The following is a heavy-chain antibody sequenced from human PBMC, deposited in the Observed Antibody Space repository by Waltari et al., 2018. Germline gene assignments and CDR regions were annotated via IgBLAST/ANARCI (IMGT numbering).Heavy chain of an antibody. J-gene: IGHJ5*02. CDR1: GYTFTGYY. Sequence: QVQLVQSGAEVKKPGASVKVSCKASGYTFTGYYMHWLRQAPGQGLEWMGWINPNSGGTNYAQKYQGRVTMTRDTSISTAYRELSRLGSDDTAVNYCARDSVFGGWGPGEYNWFDPWGQGTLVTVSS. CDR3: ARDSVFGGWGPGEYNWFDP. V-gene: IGHV1-2*02. D-gene: IGHD3-16*01. CDR2: INPNSGGT.